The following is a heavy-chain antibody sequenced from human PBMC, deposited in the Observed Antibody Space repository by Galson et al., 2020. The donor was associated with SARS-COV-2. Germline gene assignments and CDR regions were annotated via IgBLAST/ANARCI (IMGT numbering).Heavy chain of an antibody. D-gene: IGHD5-12*01. CDR3: AREEDYSAYRTDPFDI. CDR2: IIVNFGTG. CDR1: GGTFSSFA. Sequence: ASVKVSCKASGGTFSSFAITWVRQAPGQGLEWMGGIIVNFGTGNYAQKFQGRVTMTTDESTSTAYMELRSLTFEDTAVYYCAREEDYSAYRTDPFDIWGQGTMVTVS. V-gene: IGHV1-69*05. J-gene: IGHJ3*02.